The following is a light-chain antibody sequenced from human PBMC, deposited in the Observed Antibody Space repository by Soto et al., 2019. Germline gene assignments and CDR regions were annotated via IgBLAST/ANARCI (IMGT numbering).Light chain of an antibody. CDR3: QQYGVSPLT. V-gene: IGKV3-20*01. J-gene: IGKJ3*01. Sequence: EIVLTQSPGTLSLSPGETATVSCRATESLITKALAWYQQKPGQAPRLLIYGAFTRDAAIPDRFNGSGSGTDFALTISRLELEDSAVYYCQQYGVSPLTFCPGTKVEIK. CDR1: ESLITKA. CDR2: GAF.